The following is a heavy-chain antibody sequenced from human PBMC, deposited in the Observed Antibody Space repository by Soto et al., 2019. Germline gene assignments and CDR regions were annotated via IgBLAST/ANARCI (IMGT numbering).Heavy chain of an antibody. J-gene: IGHJ4*02. V-gene: IGHV4-39*01. CDR1: GGSISGSSYY. CDR3: MLGSGWKDFDY. Sequence: PSETLSLTCTVSGGSISGSSYYWDWIRQPPGKGLEWIGNIYYSGSTYYNPSLKSRVTISVDTSKNQFSLKLSSVTAADTAVYYCMLGSGWKDFDYWGQGTLVTVSS. CDR2: IYYSGST. D-gene: IGHD3-22*01.